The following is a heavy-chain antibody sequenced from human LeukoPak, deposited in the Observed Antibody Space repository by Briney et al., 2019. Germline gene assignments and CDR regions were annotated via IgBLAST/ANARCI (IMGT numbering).Heavy chain of an antibody. V-gene: IGHV1-18*01. CDR2: ISSYNGNT. Sequence: ASVKASCKASAYTFTSYGISWVRQAPGQGLEWMGWISSYNGNTNYAQKFQGRVTMTTDTSTSTAYMELRSLRSDDTAVYYCARHDCSSTSCNNWFDPWGQGTLVTVSS. CDR3: ARHDCSSTSCNNWFDP. CDR1: AYTFTSYG. D-gene: IGHD2-2*01. J-gene: IGHJ5*02.